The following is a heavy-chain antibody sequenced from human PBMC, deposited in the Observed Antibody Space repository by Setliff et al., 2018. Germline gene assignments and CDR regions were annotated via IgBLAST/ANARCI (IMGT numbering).Heavy chain of an antibody. Sequence: TLSLTCTVSGGSISNTYYYWSWIRQPAGQGLEWIGQIYTSWSTNYNPSLKSRVTISVDTSKNQFSLKLSSVTAADTAVYYCARDWEITVVREVTQYYYYMYIWGKGNAVTVSS. V-gene: IGHV4-61*09. CDR3: ARDWEITVVREVTQYYYYMYI. J-gene: IGHJ6*03. CDR2: IYTSWST. CDR1: GGSISNTYYY. D-gene: IGHD3-10*01.